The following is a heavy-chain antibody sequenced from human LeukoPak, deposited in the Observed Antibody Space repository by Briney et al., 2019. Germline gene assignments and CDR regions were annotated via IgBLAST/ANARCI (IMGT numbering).Heavy chain of an antibody. J-gene: IGHJ4*02. V-gene: IGHV1-2*02. CDR2: INPNSGGT. Sequence: ASVKVSCKASGYTFTSYYMHWVRQAPGQGLEWMGWINPNSGGTNYAQKFQGRVTMTRDTSISTAYMELSRLRSDDTAVYYCARGDIVVVPAAMPEGYWGQGTLVTVSS. CDR3: ARGDIVVVPAAMPEGY. CDR1: GYTFTSYY. D-gene: IGHD2-2*01.